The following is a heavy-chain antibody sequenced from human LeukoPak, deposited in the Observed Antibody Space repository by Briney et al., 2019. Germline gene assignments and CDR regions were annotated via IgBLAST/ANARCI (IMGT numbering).Heavy chain of an antibody. CDR2: ISGSGTYI. J-gene: IGHJ2*01. CDR1: GFTFSSYT. D-gene: IGHD6-19*01. CDR3: ARDAVLVSSSPSYCYFDL. Sequence: GGSLRLSCAASGFTFSSYTINWVRQAPGEGLEWVSSISGSGTYIFSAESMKGRFAISRDNAKNSLYLQMNSLRAEDTAVYYCARDAVLVSSSPSYCYFDLWGRGTLVTVSS. V-gene: IGHV3-21*01.